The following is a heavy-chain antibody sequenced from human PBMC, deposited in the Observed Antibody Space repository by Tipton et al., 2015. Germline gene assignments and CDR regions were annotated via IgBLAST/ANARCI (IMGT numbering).Heavy chain of an antibody. CDR3: ASAGYSSRWWGGYFED. D-gene: IGHD6-13*01. CDR2: ITADGGGT. J-gene: IGHJ1*01. CDR1: GFTFSLHW. V-gene: IGHV3-74*01. Sequence: SLRLSCTASGFTFSLHWMHWVRQAPGKGLVWVSRITADGGGTGYADSVQGRFTISRDNARNTLYLQMNRLRVEDTAVYYCASAGYSSRWWGGYFEDWGQGTLVAVSS.